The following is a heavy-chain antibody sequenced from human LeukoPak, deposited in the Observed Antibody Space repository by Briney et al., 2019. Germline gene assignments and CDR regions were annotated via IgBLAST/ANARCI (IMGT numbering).Heavy chain of an antibody. CDR2: ISYDGSNR. CDR1: GFXFSSYG. V-gene: IGHV3-30*18. D-gene: IGHD3-10*01. CDR3: AKVLTMVRGAAHDY. Sequence: PGGSLRLSCGASGFXFSSYGIHWVRQAPGKGLEWLAVISYDGSNRYYADSVKGRFTISRDNSKNTLYLQMNSLRAEDTAVYYCAKVLTMVRGAAHDYWGQGTLVTVSS. J-gene: IGHJ4*02.